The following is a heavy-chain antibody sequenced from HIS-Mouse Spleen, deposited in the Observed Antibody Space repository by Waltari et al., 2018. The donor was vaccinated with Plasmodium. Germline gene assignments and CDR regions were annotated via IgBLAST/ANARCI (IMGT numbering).Heavy chain of an antibody. Sequence: QVQLQQWGAGLLKPSETLSLTCAVYGGPFSGYYWSCIRQPPGKGLEWSGESNHSGRTNYNPSLKSRVTISVDTSKNQFSLKLSSVTAADTAVYYCARLVVVASKDSYWGQGTLVTVSA. V-gene: IGHV4-34*01. J-gene: IGHJ4*02. CDR1: GGPFSGYY. CDR3: ARLVVVASKDSY. CDR2: SNHSGRT. D-gene: IGHD2-15*01.